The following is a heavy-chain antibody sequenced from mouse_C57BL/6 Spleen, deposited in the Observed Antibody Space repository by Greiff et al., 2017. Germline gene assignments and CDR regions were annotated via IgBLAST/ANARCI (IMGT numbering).Heavy chain of an antibody. J-gene: IGHJ3*01. CDR3: ARSYRSFAY. CDR2: ISRGSSTI. Sequence: DVQLVESGGGLVKPGGSLKLSCAASGFTFSDYGMHWVRQAPEKGLEWVAYISRGSSTIYYAGTVKGRFTLSRDNAKNTLFLQRTSRRSEETAMYYCARSYRSFAYWGQGTLVTVSA. V-gene: IGHV5-17*01. CDR1: GFTFSDYG. D-gene: IGHD2-14*01.